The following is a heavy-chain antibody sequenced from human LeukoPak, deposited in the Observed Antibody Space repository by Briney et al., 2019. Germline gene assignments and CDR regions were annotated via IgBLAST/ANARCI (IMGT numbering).Heavy chain of an antibody. CDR3: AKSSGYYFYYFDY. CDR2: ISWNSGSI. Sequence: GGSLRLSCAASGFTFDDYAMHWVRQAPGKGLEWVSGISWNSGSIGYADSVKGRFTISRDNAKNSLYLQMNSLRAEDMALYYCAKSSGYYFYYFDYWGQRTLVTVSS. V-gene: IGHV3-9*03. D-gene: IGHD3-22*01. J-gene: IGHJ4*02. CDR1: GFTFDDYA.